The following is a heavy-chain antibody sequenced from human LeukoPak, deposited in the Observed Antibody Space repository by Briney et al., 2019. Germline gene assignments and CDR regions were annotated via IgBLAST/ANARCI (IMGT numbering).Heavy chain of an antibody. CDR2: FDPEDGET. D-gene: IGHD5-18*01. V-gene: IGHV1-24*01. J-gene: IGHJ4*02. Sequence: ASVKVSCKVSGYALTELSMHWVRQAPGKGLEWMGGFDPEDGETIYAQKFQGRVTMTEDTSTDTAYMELSSLRSEDTAVYYCATDPLGYSYGYVIDYWGQGTLVTVSS. CDR3: ATDPLGYSYGYVIDY. CDR1: GYALTELS.